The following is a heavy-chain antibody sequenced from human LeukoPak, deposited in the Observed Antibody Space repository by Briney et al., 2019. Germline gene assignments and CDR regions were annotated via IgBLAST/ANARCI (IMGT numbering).Heavy chain of an antibody. D-gene: IGHD3-10*01. CDR3: ARDATMVRGGTNWFEP. CDR1: GYTFTGYY. J-gene: IGHJ5*02. Sequence: VASVKVSFKASGYTFTGYYMHWVRQTPGQGLEWVGWINPNSGGTNYAQKFQGRVTMTRDTSISTAYMELSRLRSDDTAVYYCARDATMVRGGTNWFEPWGQGTLVTVSS. V-gene: IGHV1-2*02. CDR2: INPNSGGT.